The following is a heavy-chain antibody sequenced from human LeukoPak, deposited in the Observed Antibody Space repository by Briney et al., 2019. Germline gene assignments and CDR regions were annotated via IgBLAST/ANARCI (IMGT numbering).Heavy chain of an antibody. Sequence: PGGPLRLSCAASGFTFSSYWMHWVRQAPGKGLVWVSRINGDGISTFYADSVKGRFSISRDNAKSTLYLQMNSLRAEDTAVYYCTKGRANSYGYIDSWGQRTLVTVSS. J-gene: IGHJ4*02. CDR2: INGDGIST. CDR1: GFTFSSYW. V-gene: IGHV3-74*01. CDR3: TKGRANSYGYIDS. D-gene: IGHD5-18*01.